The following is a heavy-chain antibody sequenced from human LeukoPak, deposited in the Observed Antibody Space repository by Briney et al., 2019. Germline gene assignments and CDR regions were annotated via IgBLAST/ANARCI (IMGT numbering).Heavy chain of an antibody. D-gene: IGHD2-2*01. CDR1: GYTFTSYD. V-gene: IGHV1-8*01. CDR3: ASSVVRTSSIYYYYYYMDV. J-gene: IGHJ6*03. Sequence: GASVKVSCKASGYTFTSYDINWVRQATGQGLEWMGWMNPNSGNTGYAQKFQGRVTMTRNTSISTAYTELSSLRSEDTAVYYCASSVVRTSSIYYYYYYMDVWGKGTTVTVSS. CDR2: MNPNSGNT.